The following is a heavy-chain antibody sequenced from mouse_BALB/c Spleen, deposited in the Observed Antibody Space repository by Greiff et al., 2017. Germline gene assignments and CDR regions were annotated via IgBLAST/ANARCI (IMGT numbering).Heavy chain of an antibody. D-gene: IGHD2-1*01. Sequence: DVKLVESGGGLVKPGGSLKLSCAASGFTFSSYAMSWVRQSPEKRLEWVAEISSGGSYTYYPDTVTGRFTISRDNAKNTLYLEMSSLRSEDTAMYYCARVGNYFWFAYWGQGTLVTVSA. CDR3: ARVGNYFWFAY. V-gene: IGHV5-9-4*01. CDR1: GFTFSSYA. J-gene: IGHJ3*01. CDR2: ISSGGSYT.